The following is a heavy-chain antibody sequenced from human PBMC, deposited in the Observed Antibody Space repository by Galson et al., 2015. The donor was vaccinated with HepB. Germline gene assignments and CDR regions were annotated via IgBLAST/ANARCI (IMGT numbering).Heavy chain of an antibody. D-gene: IGHD6-19*01. V-gene: IGHV3-21*01. J-gene: IGHJ2*01. CDR2: ISTGGDYM. CDR3: ARVDPSMAGTDWYFDL. Sequence: SLRLSCAASGFTFSGYSMNWVRRAPGRGLEWVSSISTGGDYMYYADSLRGRFTISRDNARNSLYLQMNSLRVDDTAVYYCARVDPSMAGTDWYFDLWGRGTLVTVSS. CDR1: GFTFSGYS.